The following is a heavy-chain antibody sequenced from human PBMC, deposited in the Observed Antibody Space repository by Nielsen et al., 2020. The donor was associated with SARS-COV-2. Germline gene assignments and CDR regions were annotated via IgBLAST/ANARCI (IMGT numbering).Heavy chain of an antibody. J-gene: IGHJ4*02. D-gene: IGHD6-6*01. CDR2: ISYDGSNK. Sequence: GESLKISCAASGFTFSGYGMHWVRQAPGKGLEWVAVISYDGSNKYYADSVKGRFTISRDNSKNTLYLQMNSLRAEDTAVYYCAKGKYSSSSRGDYFDYWGQGTLVTVSS. CDR3: AKGKYSSSSRGDYFDY. V-gene: IGHV3-30*18. CDR1: GFTFSGYG.